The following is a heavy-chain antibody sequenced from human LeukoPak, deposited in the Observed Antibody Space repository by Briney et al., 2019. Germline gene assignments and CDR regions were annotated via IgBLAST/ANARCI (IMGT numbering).Heavy chain of an antibody. CDR2: INHSGST. CDR1: GGSFSGYY. J-gene: IGHJ1*01. Sequence: SETLSLTCAVYGGSFSGYYWSWIRQPPGKGLEWIGEINHSGSTNYNPSLKSRVTISVDTSKNQFSLKLSSVTAADTAVYYCARQADYYGSGEKYFQHWGQGTLVTVSS. CDR3: ARQADYYGSGEKYFQH. D-gene: IGHD3-10*01. V-gene: IGHV4-34*01.